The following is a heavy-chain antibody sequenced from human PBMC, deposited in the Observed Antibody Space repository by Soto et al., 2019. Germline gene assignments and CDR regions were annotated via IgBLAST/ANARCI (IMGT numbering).Heavy chain of an antibody. Sequence: QVQLQESGPGLVKPSQTLSLTCTVSGGSISSGGYYWSWIRQHPGKGLEWIGSIHYSGSTYYNPSLNCRVTTSVDTSKTQSSLKLSSVTAADTAVYYCARSINPWGQGTLVTVSS. D-gene: IGHD3-10*01. CDR2: IHYSGST. CDR3: ARSINP. CDR1: GGSISSGGYY. V-gene: IGHV4-31*03. J-gene: IGHJ5*02.